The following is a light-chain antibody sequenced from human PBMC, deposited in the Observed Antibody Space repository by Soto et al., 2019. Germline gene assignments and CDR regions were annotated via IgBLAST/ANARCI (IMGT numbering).Light chain of an antibody. Sequence: EVGLSLSPGTLSLSPGESATLSCRASESVSSSYLAWYQQRPGQAPRLLIFGTSNRATDIPDRFSGSGSGTDFTLTISRLEPEDFAVYFCQHYGSFGQGTKVDIK. J-gene: IGKJ1*01. CDR2: GTS. CDR1: ESVSSSY. CDR3: QHYGS. V-gene: IGKV3-20*01.